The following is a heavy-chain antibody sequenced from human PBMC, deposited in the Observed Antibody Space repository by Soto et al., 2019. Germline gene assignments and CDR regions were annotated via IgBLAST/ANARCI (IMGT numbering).Heavy chain of an antibody. CDR3: ARGGHVVVVTAALDY. CDR2: VNPSGGHT. D-gene: IGHD2-21*02. Sequence: GASVKVSCKASGYTFISYYMHWVRQAPGQGLEWMGTVNPSGGHTTYAQHFLGRVTMTRDTSTSTLYMELTSLTSDDTDIYYCARGGHVVVVTAALDYWGQGALVTVPS. V-gene: IGHV1-46*01. J-gene: IGHJ4*02. CDR1: GYTFISYY.